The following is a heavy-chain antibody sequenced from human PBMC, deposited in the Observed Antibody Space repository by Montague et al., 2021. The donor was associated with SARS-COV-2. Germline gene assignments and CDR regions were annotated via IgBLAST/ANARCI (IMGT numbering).Heavy chain of an antibody. CDR1: GYSFSTCW. J-gene: IGHJ6*02. D-gene: IGHD1-26*01. CDR2: IYPGDSKT. V-gene: IGHV5-51*01. Sequence: QSGAEVKKPGESLKISCKGSGYSFSTCWIGWVRQMPGKGLEWMGMIYPGDSKTRYTASFRGQVTISADRSTSTAYLQWDSLEASDTAIYYCAKYGPSGDYFKFGMDVWGPGTTVTVSS. CDR3: AKYGPSGDYFKFGMDV.